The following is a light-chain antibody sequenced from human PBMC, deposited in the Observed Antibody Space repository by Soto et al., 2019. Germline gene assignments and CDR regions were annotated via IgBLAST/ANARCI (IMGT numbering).Light chain of an antibody. J-gene: IGLJ2*01. V-gene: IGLV2-14*01. CDR1: SSDVGGYNY. Sequence: QSVLTQPASVSGSPGQSITISCTGTSSDVGGYNYVSWYQQHPGKAPKLMIYDVSNRPSGVSNRLSCSKSGNTASLTISWLQAEDEADYYCSSYTSSSTRKFGGGTKLTVL. CDR2: DVS. CDR3: SSYTSSSTRK.